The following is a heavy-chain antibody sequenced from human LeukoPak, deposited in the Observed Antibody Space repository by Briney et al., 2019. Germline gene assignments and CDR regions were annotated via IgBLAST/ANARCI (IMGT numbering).Heavy chain of an antibody. CDR1: GYTLTELS. D-gene: IGHD4-11*01. J-gene: IGHJ6*02. CDR3: ATVVPPSTTVTHYYYYYGMDV. Sequence: ASVKVSCKVSGYTLTELSMHWVRQAPGKGLEWMGGFDPEDGETIYAQKFQGRVTMTEDTSTDTAYMELSSLRSEDTAVYYCATVVPPSTTVTHYYYYYGMDVWGQGTTVTVSS. CDR2: FDPEDGET. V-gene: IGHV1-24*01.